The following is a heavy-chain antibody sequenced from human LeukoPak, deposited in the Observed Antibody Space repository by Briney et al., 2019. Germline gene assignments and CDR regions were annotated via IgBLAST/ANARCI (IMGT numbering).Heavy chain of an antibody. Sequence: GESLKISCKGSGYSFTSYWIGWVRQMPGKGLEWMGIIYPGDSDTRYSPSFQGQVTISADKSITTAYLQWSSLKASDTAMYYCASSYYYDSSGYFPFDYWGQGTLVTVSS. CDR3: ASSYYYDSSGYFPFDY. J-gene: IGHJ4*02. V-gene: IGHV5-51*01. CDR1: GYSFTSYW. D-gene: IGHD3-22*01. CDR2: IYPGDSDT.